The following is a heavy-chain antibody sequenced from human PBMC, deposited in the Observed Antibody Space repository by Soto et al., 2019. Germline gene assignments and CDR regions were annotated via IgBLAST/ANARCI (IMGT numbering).Heavy chain of an antibody. Sequence: DVQLLESGGSLVQPGGSLRLSCAASGFTFNAYSLSWVRQAPGKGLEWVSAISTSGGSTYYADSVKGRFTISRDNSKNALYLQLNSLRGEDTAVYYCARPDGPTYNFRYWGQGTLVTVSS. D-gene: IGHD1-1*01. V-gene: IGHV3-23*01. J-gene: IGHJ4*02. CDR3: ARPDGPTYNFRY. CDR2: ISTSGGST. CDR1: GFTFNAYS.